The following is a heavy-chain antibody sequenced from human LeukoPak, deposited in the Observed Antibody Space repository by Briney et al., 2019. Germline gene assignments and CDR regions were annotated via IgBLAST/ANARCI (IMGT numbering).Heavy chain of an antibody. CDR2: ISSNGGGT. V-gene: IGHV3-64*01. CDR1: GFSFNMYA. Sequence: GGSLRLSCSASGFSFNMYAMYWVRQAPGKGLEYVSAISSNGGGTYYANSVKGRFTVSRENSQNTMYLQMGSVRAEDMAVYYCVRGDGSGSYYKIYYYGMDVWGQGTSVTVSS. J-gene: IGHJ6*02. D-gene: IGHD3-10*01. CDR3: VRGDGSGSYYKIYYYGMDV.